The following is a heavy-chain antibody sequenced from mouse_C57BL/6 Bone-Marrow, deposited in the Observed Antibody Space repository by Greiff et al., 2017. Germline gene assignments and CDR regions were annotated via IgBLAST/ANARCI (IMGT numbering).Heavy chain of an antibody. Sequence: EVKVVESGGGLVQPKGSLKLSCAASGFTFNTYAMHWVRQAPGKGLEWVARIRSKSSNYATYYADSVKDRFTISRDDSQSMLYLQMNNLKTEDTAMYYCERAPYYYGSSLYAMDYWGQGTSVTVSS. CDR2: IRSKSSNYAT. V-gene: IGHV10-3*01. J-gene: IGHJ4*01. CDR3: ERAPYYYGSSLYAMDY. CDR1: GFTFNTYA. D-gene: IGHD1-1*01.